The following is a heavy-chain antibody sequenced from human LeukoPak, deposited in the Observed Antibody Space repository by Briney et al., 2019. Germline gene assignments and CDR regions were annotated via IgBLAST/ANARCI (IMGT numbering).Heavy chain of an antibody. Sequence: PGGSLRLSCAASGFTFSSSAMSWVRQAPGKGLEWVSAISNNGGYTYYADSVQGRFTISRDNFKSTLCLQVNSLRAEDTAVYYCAKQLGYCSDGSCYFPYWGQGTLVTVSS. D-gene: IGHD2-15*01. J-gene: IGHJ4*02. CDR1: GFTFSSSA. CDR3: AKQLGYCSDGSCYFPY. V-gene: IGHV3-23*01. CDR2: ISNNGGYT.